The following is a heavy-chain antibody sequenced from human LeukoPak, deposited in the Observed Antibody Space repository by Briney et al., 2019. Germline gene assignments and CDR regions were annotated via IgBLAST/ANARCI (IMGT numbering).Heavy chain of an antibody. D-gene: IGHD3-16*01. Sequence: GGSLRLSCAASGFTFSSYAMHWVRQAPGKGLEWVAVISYDGSNKYYADSVKGRFTISRDNSKNMLYLQMNSLRAEDTAVYYCTGGALDYWGPGTLVTVSS. V-gene: IGHV3-30*04. CDR1: GFTFSSYA. CDR3: TGGALDY. CDR2: ISYDGSNK. J-gene: IGHJ4*02.